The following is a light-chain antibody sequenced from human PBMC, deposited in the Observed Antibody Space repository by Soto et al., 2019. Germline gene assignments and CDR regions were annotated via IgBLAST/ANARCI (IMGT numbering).Light chain of an antibody. Sequence: DIVMTQSPLSLPVTPGEPASISCMSSQSLLHSNGYNYLDWYLQKPGQSPQLLIYLCSNRASGVPDRFRGSGSGTDFTLKISRVEAEDVGVYYCMQALQTPFTFGPGTKVDIK. V-gene: IGKV2-28*01. J-gene: IGKJ3*01. CDR1: QSLLHSNGYNY. CDR2: LCS. CDR3: MQALQTPFT.